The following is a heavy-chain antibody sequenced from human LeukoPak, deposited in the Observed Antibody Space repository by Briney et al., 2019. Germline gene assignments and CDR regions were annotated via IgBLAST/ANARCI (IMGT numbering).Heavy chain of an antibody. CDR3: AREASRSYSDYAKREFDP. J-gene: IGHJ5*02. V-gene: IGHV1-18*01. CDR2: ISVYNGKT. CDR1: GFTFTNYG. Sequence: ASVTVSCKASGFTFTNYGISWVRQAPGQWLGWMGWISVYNGKTNYAQKFQGRITLTTDTSTGTAYMELRGLRSDATAVYYCAREASRSYSDYAKREFDPWGQGTLVTVSS. D-gene: IGHD4-11*01.